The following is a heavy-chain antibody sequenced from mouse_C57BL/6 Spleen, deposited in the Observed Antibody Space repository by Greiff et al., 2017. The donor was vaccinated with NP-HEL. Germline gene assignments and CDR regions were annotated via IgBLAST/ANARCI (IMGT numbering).Heavy chain of an antibody. CDR2: INPSNGGT. V-gene: IGHV1-53*01. CDR3: ARLGARLLRGDWYFDV. J-gene: IGHJ1*03. D-gene: IGHD1-1*01. Sequence: VQLQQPGTELVKPGASVKLSCKASGYTFTSYWMHWVKQRPGQGLEWIGNINPSNGGTNYNEKFKSKATLTVDKSSSTAYMQLSSLTSEDSAVYYCARLGARLLRGDWYFDVWGTGTTVTVSS. CDR1: GYTFTSYW.